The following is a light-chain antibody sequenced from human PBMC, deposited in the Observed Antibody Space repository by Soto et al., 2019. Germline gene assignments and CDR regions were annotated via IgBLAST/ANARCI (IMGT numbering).Light chain of an antibody. V-gene: IGLV2-14*01. CDR1: SGDIGSYNR. J-gene: IGLJ1*01. Sequence: QSVLTQPASVSGSPGQSITISCTGTSGDIGSYNRVSWYQQHPGKAPKLIIYEVTDRPSGVSNRFSGSKSGNTASLTISGLQAEDEAEYYCSSYTHTNTRACVFGPGTMVTVL. CDR3: SSYTHTNTRACV. CDR2: EVT.